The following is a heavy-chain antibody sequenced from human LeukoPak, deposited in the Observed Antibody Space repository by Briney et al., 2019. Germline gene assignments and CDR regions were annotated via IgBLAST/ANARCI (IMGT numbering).Heavy chain of an antibody. CDR1: GGSISTYY. J-gene: IGHJ4*02. CDR2: IYSGGST. CDR3: ARRSSIENFYDY. V-gene: IGHV4-4*07. D-gene: IGHD2-2*01. Sequence: SETLSLTCTVSGGSISTYYWSWLRQPAGKGLEWIGHIYSGGSTNYNPSLKSRVTMSVDTSKNQFSLKVSSVTAADTAVYYCARRSSIENFYDYWGQGTLVPVSS.